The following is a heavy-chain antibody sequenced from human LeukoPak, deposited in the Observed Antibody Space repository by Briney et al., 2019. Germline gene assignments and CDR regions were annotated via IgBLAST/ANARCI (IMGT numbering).Heavy chain of an antibody. J-gene: IGHJ5*02. CDR1: GGSFSGYY. CDR3: ARGLVGIAAAGNSFDP. Sequence: SETLSLTCAVYGGSFSGYYWSWIRQPPGKGLEWIGEINHSGSTNYNPSLKSRVTISVDTSKNQFSLKLSSVTAADTAVYYCARGLVGIAAAGNSFDPWGQGTLVTLSS. D-gene: IGHD6-13*01. V-gene: IGHV4-34*01. CDR2: INHSGST.